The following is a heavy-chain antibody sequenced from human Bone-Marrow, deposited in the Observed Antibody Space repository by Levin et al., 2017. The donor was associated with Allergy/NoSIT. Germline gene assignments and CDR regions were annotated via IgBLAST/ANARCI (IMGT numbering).Heavy chain of an antibody. D-gene: IGHD4-23*01. CDR2: ISDSGGAI. CDR1: GFTFSSYE. CDR3: ARVPGAGNTRGHFDY. J-gene: IGHJ4*02. Sequence: SCAASGFTFSSYEINWVRQAPGKGLEWISYISDSGGAIYYADSVMGRFTISRDNAKNTLYLQMNSLRAEDTAIYYCARVPGAGNTRGHFDYWGQGTQVTVSS. V-gene: IGHV3-48*03.